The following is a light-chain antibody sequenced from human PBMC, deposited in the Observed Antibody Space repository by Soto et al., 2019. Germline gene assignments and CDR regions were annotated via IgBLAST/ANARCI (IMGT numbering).Light chain of an antibody. CDR3: QQSRRPPWT. CDR2: GAT. V-gene: IGKV3-20*01. CDR1: QSVSSSL. Sequence: EIVLTQSPGTLSVSPGERARLSCRARQSVSSSLLAWYQQNPGQAPRVLIYGATSRATGIPDRFSGSVSGTDFTLTISRLEPEDFAIYYCQQSRRPPWTFGPGTKVDIK. J-gene: IGKJ1*01.